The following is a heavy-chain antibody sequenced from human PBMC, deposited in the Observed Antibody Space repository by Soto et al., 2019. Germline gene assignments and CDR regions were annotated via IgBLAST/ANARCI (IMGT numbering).Heavy chain of an antibody. Sequence: QVQLQESGPGLVKPSQTLSLTCTVSGGSISSGGYYWSWIRQHPGKGLEWIGYIYYSGSTYYNPSLKSRVTITVDTSKNQFSLKLSSVTAADTAVYYCARDKDEGATYGGFDYWGQGTLVTVSS. V-gene: IGHV4-31*03. CDR3: ARDKDEGATYGGFDY. J-gene: IGHJ4*02. CDR1: GGSISSGGYY. D-gene: IGHD3-16*01. CDR2: IYYSGST.